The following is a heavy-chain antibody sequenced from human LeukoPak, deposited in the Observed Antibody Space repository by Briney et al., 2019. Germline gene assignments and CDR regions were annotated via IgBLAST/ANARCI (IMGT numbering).Heavy chain of an antibody. CDR2: ISGSGGST. V-gene: IGHV3-23*01. D-gene: IGHD3-10*01. CDR1: GFTFSSYG. J-gene: IGHJ4*02. Sequence: GGSLRLSCAASGFTFSSYGMSWVRQAPGKGLEWVSAISGSGGSTYYADSVKGRFTISRDNSKNTLYLQMNSLRAEDTAVYYCAKHGVNPNYYGSGSYYITPSHFDYWGQGTLVTVSS. CDR3: AKHGVNPNYYGSGSYYITPSHFDY.